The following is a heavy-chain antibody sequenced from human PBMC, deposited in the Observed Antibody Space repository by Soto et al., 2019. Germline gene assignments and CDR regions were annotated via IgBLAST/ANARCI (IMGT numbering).Heavy chain of an antibody. CDR2: IYPSGST. CDR1: GGSISGHA. V-gene: IGHV4-4*07. D-gene: IGHD5-12*01. Sequence: PSETLSLTCTLSGGSISGHAWIWVRQPAGRGLEWIGHIYPSGSTSYNPSLRSRVTMSLDTSNNQIFLNLTSVTAADTAVFYCVRGRSYSVYDFWGPGTLVTVSS. J-gene: IGHJ4*02. CDR3: VRGRSYSVYDF.